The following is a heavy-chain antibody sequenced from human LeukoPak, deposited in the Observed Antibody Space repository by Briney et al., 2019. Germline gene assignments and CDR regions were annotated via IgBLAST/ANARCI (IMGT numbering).Heavy chain of an antibody. J-gene: IGHJ4*02. CDR2: IYHSGST. D-gene: IGHD3-3*02. Sequence: PSETLSLTCTVPGGSISSGGYYWSWIRQPPGKGLEWIGYIYHSGSTYYNPSLKSRVTISVDRSKNQFSLKLSSVTAADTAVYYCARAGSKMAPFLTGYWGQGTLVTVSS. V-gene: IGHV4-30-2*01. CDR3: ARAGSKMAPFLTGY. CDR1: GGSISSGGYY.